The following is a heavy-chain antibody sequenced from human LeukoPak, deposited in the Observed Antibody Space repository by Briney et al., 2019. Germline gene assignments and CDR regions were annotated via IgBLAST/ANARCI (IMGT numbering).Heavy chain of an antibody. V-gene: IGHV3-30-3*02. CDR1: GFTFSSDV. CDR3: AKSRWGYYDCGES. D-gene: IGHD3-22*01. Sequence: GGSLRLSCVASGFTFSSDVMHWVRQTPGKGLEWVAVISYDGNEKYQVDSVKGRFTISRDNSKNTLYLQMNSLRAEDTAVYYCAKSRWGYYDCGESWGQGTLVTVSS. CDR2: ISYDGNEK. J-gene: IGHJ5*02.